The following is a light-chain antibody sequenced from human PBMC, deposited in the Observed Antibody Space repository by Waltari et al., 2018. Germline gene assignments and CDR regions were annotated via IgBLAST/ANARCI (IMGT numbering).Light chain of an antibody. CDR3: QQYNNWPRT. CDR1: QSVSSN. Sequence: EIVMTQSPATLSVSPGERATLPCRASQSVSSNLAWYQQKPGHAPRLLIYGASTRATGIPARFSGSGSGTEFTLTISSLQSEDFAVYYCQQYNNWPRTFGQGTKVEIK. J-gene: IGKJ1*01. CDR2: GAS. V-gene: IGKV3-15*01.